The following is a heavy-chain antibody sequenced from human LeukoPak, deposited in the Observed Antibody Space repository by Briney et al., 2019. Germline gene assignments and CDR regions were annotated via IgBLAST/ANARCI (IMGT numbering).Heavy chain of an antibody. J-gene: IGHJ4*02. CDR3: ANSGFDY. V-gene: IGHV3-30-3*01. Sequence: GGSLRLSCAASGFTFSSYAMHWVRQAPGKGLEWVAVISYDGSNKYYADSVKGRFTISRDNSKNTLYLQMNSLRAEDTAVYHCANSGFDYWGQGTLVTVSS. CDR1: GFTFSSYA. CDR2: ISYDGSNK. D-gene: IGHD2-15*01.